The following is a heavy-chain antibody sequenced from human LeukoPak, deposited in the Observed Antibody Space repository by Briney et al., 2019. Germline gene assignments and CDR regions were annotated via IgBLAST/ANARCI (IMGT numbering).Heavy chain of an antibody. V-gene: IGHV4-31*03. D-gene: IGHD5-18*01. CDR1: GGSISSGGYY. CDR3: ARAWGYLARWFDP. CDR2: IYYSGST. J-gene: IGHJ5*02. Sequence: SETLSLTCTVSGGSISSGGYYWSWIRQHPGKGLEWIGYIYYSGSTYYNPSLKSRVTISVDTSKNQFSLKLSSMTAADTAVYYCARAWGYLARWFDPWGQGTLVTVSS.